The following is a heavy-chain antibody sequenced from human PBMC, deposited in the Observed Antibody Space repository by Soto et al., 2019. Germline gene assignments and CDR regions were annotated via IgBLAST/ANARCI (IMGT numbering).Heavy chain of an antibody. CDR3: AKNLKVLRFLEWLFDY. D-gene: IGHD3-3*01. CDR2: ISGSGGST. Sequence: GGSLRLSCAASGFTFSSYGMHWVRQAPGKGLEWVSAISGSGGSTYYADSVKGRFTISRDNSKNTLYLQMNSLRAEDTAVYYCAKNLKVLRFLEWLFDYWGQGTLVTVSS. V-gene: IGHV3-23*01. J-gene: IGHJ4*02. CDR1: GFTFSSYG.